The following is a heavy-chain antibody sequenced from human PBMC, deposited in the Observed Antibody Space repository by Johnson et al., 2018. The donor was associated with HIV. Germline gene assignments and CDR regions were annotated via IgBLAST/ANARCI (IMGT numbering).Heavy chain of an antibody. D-gene: IGHD4-11*01. J-gene: IGHJ3*02. CDR1: GFTFSSYA. Sequence: QVQLLESGGGVVQPGRSLRLSCAASGFTFSSYAMHWVRQAPGKGLEWVAVISYDGSNKYYAASVKGRFTTSRDNSKKTLYLQMNSLRAEDTAVYYCARGGAVTRRSADAFDIWGQGTMVTVSS. V-gene: IGHV3-30-3*01. CDR3: ARGGAVTRRSADAFDI. CDR2: ISYDGSNK.